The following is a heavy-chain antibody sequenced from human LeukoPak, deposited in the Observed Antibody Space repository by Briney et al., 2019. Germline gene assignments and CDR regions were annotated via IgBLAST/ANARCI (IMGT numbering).Heavy chain of an antibody. CDR2: IYYSGST. CDR3: AREVAGTPWIDY. D-gene: IGHD6-19*01. Sequence: KASETLSLTCTVSGGSISSNNYNWGWIRQPPGKGLEWIGSIYYSGSTYYNPSLKSRVTISVDTSKNQFSLKLSSVTAADTAVYYCAREVAGTPWIDYWGQGTLVTVSS. CDR1: GGSISSNNYN. J-gene: IGHJ4*02. V-gene: IGHV4-39*02.